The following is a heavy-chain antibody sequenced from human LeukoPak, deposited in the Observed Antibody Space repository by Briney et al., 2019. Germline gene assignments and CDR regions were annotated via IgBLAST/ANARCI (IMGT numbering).Heavy chain of an antibody. CDR2: ISTSSSYI. Sequence: GSLRLSCAASGFTFSSYSMNWVRQAPGKGLEWVSSISTSSSYIYYADSVKGRFTISRDNARNSLYLQMNTLRAEDTAVYSCARGADGVSSNSRGWFDPWGQGTLVTVSS. J-gene: IGHJ5*02. V-gene: IGHV3-21*01. D-gene: IGHD2-15*01. CDR1: GFTFSSYS. CDR3: ARGADGVSSNSRGWFDP.